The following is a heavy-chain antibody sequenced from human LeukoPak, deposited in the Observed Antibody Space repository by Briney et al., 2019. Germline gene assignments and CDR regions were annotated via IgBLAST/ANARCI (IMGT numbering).Heavy chain of an antibody. CDR2: IYYSGST. V-gene: IGHV4-59*01. J-gene: IGHJ6*04. D-gene: IGHD3-10*02. CDR1: GGSISSYY. Sequence: SETLSLTCTVSGGSISSYYWSWIRQPPGKGLEWIGYIYYSGSTNYNPSLKSRVTISVDTSKNQFSLKLSSVTAADTAVYYCARSKMFDYALDVWGKGTTVTISS. CDR3: ARSKMFDYALDV.